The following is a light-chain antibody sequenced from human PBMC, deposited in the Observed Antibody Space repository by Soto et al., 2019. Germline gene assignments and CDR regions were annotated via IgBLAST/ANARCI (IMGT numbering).Light chain of an antibody. CDR3: SSYTSSSTRVV. V-gene: IGLV2-14*01. Sequence: QSARTQPASVSGSPGQSITISCTGTSSDVGAYNYVSWYQQHPGKAPKLMISDVSNRPSGVSNRFSGSKSGNTASLTISGLQAEDEADYYCSSYTSSSTRVVFGGGTKLTVL. CDR1: SSDVGAYNY. CDR2: DVS. J-gene: IGLJ2*01.